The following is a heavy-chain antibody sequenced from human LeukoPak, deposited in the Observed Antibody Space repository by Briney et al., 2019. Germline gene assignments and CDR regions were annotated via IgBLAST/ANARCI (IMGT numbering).Heavy chain of an antibody. CDR3: ASEYSSSSYFQH. CDR1: GGSFSGYY. CDR2: INHSGST. Sequence: SETLSLTCTVSGGSFSGYYWSWIRQPPGKGLEWIGEINHSGSTNYNPSLKSRVTISVDTSKNQFSLKLSSVTAADTAVYYCASEYSSSSYFQHWGQGTLVTVSS. D-gene: IGHD6-6*01. J-gene: IGHJ1*01. V-gene: IGHV4-34*01.